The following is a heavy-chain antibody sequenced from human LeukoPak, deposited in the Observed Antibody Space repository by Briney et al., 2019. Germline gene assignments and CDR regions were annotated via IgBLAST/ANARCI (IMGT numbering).Heavy chain of an antibody. D-gene: IGHD6-13*01. CDR2: ITSSGNYI. CDR3: ARRGSSRNWFDP. CDR1: GFTFSSYA. J-gene: IGHJ5*02. V-gene: IGHV3-21*01. Sequence: GGSLRLSCAASGFTFSSYAMSWVRQAPGKGLEWVSSITSSGNYIYYADSVKGRFTISRDNAKKALYLQINSLRVEDTAVYYCARRGSSRNWFDPWGQGTLVTVSS.